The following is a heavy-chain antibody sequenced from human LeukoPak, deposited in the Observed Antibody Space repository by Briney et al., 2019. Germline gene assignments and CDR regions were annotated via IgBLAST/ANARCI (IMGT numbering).Heavy chain of an antibody. CDR3: ATIPSSGMSYYYYYAMDV. D-gene: IGHD3-3*01. Sequence: PGGSLRLSCAASGFTSSSNALAMSWVRQAPGKGLEWVSVISGSGGSTYYADSVKGRFTIPRDNSKNTLYLQMNSLRAEDTAMYYCATIPSSGMSYYYYYAMDVWGRGTTVTVSS. CDR2: ISGSGGST. CDR1: GFTSSSNA. V-gene: IGHV3-23*01. J-gene: IGHJ6*02.